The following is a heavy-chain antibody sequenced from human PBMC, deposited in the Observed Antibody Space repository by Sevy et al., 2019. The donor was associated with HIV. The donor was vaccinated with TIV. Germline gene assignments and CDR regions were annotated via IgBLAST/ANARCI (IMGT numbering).Heavy chain of an antibody. Sequence: ASVKVSCKASGYTFTSYDINWVRQATGQGLEWMGWMNPNSGNTGYAQKFQGRVTITRNTSISTAYMELSSLRSEDTAVYCCARLSHGDYDNSDYWGQGTLVTVSS. CDR1: GYTFTSYD. V-gene: IGHV1-8*03. CDR2: MNPNSGNT. CDR3: ARLSHGDYDNSDY. D-gene: IGHD4-17*01. J-gene: IGHJ4*02.